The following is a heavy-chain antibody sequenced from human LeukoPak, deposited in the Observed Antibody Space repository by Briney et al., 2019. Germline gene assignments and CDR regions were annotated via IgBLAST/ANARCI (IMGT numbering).Heavy chain of an antibody. CDR2: ISSSGSTI. J-gene: IGHJ4*02. CDR1: GFTFSSYE. V-gene: IGHV3-48*03. CDR3: AKDFGSAFGWSPFDY. D-gene: IGHD6-19*01. Sequence: PGGSLRLSCAASGFTFSSYEMNWVRQAPGKGLEWVSYISSSGSTIYYADSVKGRFTISRDNAKNSLYLQMNSLRVDDTAIYYCAKDFGSAFGWSPFDYWGQGTLVTVSS.